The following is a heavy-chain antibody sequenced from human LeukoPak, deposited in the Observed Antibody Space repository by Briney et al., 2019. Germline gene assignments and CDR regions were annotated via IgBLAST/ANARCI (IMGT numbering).Heavy chain of an antibody. CDR3: VRDEYGSESY. J-gene: IGHJ4*02. CDR1: GFTFSNYW. V-gene: IGHV3-74*01. CDR2: INSDGSRT. D-gene: IGHD3-10*01. Sequence: GGSLRLSCAAAGFTFSNYWMHWVRQAPGKGLVWVSRINSDGSRTTYADSVKGRFTISRDNAKNTLYLQMNSLRAEDTAVYYCVRDEYGSESYWGQGTLVTVSS.